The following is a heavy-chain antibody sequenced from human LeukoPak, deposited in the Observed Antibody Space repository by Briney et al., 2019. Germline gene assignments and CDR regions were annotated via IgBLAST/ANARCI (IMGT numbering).Heavy chain of an antibody. J-gene: IGHJ4*02. CDR3: ARGTTDGYSYGRYDY. CDR2: IYYSGTT. D-gene: IGHD5-18*01. V-gene: IGHV4-31*03. Sequence: SETLSLTCTVSGGSISSGGFYWSWIRPHPGKGLEWLGYIYYSGTTYYNPSLKSRVTFSVDTSKNQFSLKLNPVTAADTALYYCARGTTDGYSYGRYDYWGQGTLVTVSS. CDR1: GGSISSGGFY.